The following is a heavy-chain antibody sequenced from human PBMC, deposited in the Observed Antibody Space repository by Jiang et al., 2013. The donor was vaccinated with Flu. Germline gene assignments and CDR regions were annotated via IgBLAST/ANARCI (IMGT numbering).Heavy chain of an antibody. Sequence: EVQLLESGGGLVKPGGSLRLSCAASGFTFSSYSMNWVRQAPGKGLEWVSSISSSSSYIYYADSVKGRFTISRDNAKNSLYLQMNSLRAEDTAVYYCARAVPAANYYYYMDVWGKGTTVNRLL. CDR2: ISSSSSYI. J-gene: IGHJ6*03. CDR3: ARAVPAANYYYYMDV. CDR1: GFTFSSYS. D-gene: IGHD2-2*01. V-gene: IGHV3-21*01.